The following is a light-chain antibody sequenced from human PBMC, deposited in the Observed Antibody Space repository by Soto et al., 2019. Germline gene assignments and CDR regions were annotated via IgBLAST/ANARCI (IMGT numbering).Light chain of an antibody. CDR2: DDR. CDR1: NIGGKS. V-gene: IGLV3-21*02. Sequence: SYELTQPPSVSVAPGQTARLTCAGDNIGGKSVHWYQQKPGQAPVLVVYDDRHRPSGIPERFSGSNSANTATLTITRVGAGDEADYYCQVLDFNSDPYVFGSGTKLTVL. J-gene: IGLJ1*01. CDR3: QVLDFNSDPYV.